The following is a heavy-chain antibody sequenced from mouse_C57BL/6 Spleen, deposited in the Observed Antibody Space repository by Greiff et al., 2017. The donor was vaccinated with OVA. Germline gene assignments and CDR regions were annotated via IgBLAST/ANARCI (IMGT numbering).Heavy chain of an antibody. CDR3: ARRDYSNSWYFDV. Sequence: VQLQQPGAELVKPGASVKMSCKASGYTFTSYWITRVKQRPGQGLEWIGDIYPGSGSTNYNEKFKCKATLTVDTSSSTAYMQLSSLTSEDSAVYYCARRDYSNSWYFDVWGTGTTVTVSS. CDR1: GYTFTSYW. V-gene: IGHV1-55*01. D-gene: IGHD2-5*01. J-gene: IGHJ1*03. CDR2: IYPGSGST.